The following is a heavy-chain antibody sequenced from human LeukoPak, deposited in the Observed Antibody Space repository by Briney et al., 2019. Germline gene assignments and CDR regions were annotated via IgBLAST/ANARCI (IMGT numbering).Heavy chain of an antibody. CDR2: IYYSGST. J-gene: IGHJ4*02. V-gene: IGHV4-39*01. CDR3: ARVRYSGYDYDDY. D-gene: IGHD5-12*01. Sequence: SETLSLTCTVSGGSISSSSYYWGWIRQPPGKGLEGIGSIYYSGSTYYNPSLKSRVTISVDTSKNQFSLKLSSVTAADTAVYYCARVRYSGYDYDDYWGQGTLVTVSS. CDR1: GGSISSSSYY.